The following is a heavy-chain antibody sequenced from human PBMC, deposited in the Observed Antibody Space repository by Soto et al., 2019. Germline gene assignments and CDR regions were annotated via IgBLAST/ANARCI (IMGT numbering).Heavy chain of an antibody. CDR1: GFTFSSYS. D-gene: IGHD6-6*01. CDR2: ISSSSSYI. V-gene: IGHV3-21*01. J-gene: IGHJ4*02. Sequence: EVQLVESGGGLVKPGGSLRLSCAASGFTFSSYSMNWVRQAPGKGLEWVSSISSSSSYIYYADSVKGRFTISRDNAKNSLYLQMNSLRAEDTAVYYCARDPVRGSSSSGGDYWGQGTLVTVSS. CDR3: ARDPVRGSSSSGGDY.